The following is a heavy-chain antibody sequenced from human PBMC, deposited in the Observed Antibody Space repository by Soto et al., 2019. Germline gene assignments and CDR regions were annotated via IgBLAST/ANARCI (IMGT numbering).Heavy chain of an antibody. CDR3: ARDRVAAADKIYYYYGMDV. Sequence: QVQLVESGGGVVQPGRSLRLSCAASGFTFSSYGMHWVGQAPGKGLEWVAVIWYDGSNKYYADSVKGRFTISRDNSKNTLYLQMNSLRAEDTAVYYCARDRVAAADKIYYYYGMDVWGQGTTVTVSS. J-gene: IGHJ6*02. V-gene: IGHV3-33*01. D-gene: IGHD6-13*01. CDR2: IWYDGSNK. CDR1: GFTFSSYG.